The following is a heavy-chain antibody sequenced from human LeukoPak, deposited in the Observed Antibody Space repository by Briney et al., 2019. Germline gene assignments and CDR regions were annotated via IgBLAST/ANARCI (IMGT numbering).Heavy chain of an antibody. V-gene: IGHV4-59*01. J-gene: IGHJ4*02. CDR3: ARADETYSSGWENFDY. CDR1: GGSISSYY. CDR2: IYYSGST. Sequence: PSETLSLTCTVSGGSISSYYWSWIRQPPGKGLEWIGYIYYSGSTNYNPSLKSRVTISVDTSKNQFSLKLSSVTAADTAVYYCARADETYSSGWENFDYWGQGTLVTVSS. D-gene: IGHD6-19*01.